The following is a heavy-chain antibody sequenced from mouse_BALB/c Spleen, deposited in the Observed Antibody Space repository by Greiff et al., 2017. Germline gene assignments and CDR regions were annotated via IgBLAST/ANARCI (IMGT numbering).Heavy chain of an antibody. D-gene: IGHD6-1*01. V-gene: IGHV14-3*02. J-gene: IGHJ2*01. CDR3: ARSSYAPFDY. CDR2: IDPANGNT. CDR1: GFNIKDTY. Sequence: VHVKQSGAELVKPGASVKLSCTASGFNIKDTYMHWVKQRPEQGLEWIGRIDPANGNTKYDPKFQGKATITADTSSNTAYLQLSSLTSEDTAVYYCARSSYAPFDYWGQGTTLTVSS.